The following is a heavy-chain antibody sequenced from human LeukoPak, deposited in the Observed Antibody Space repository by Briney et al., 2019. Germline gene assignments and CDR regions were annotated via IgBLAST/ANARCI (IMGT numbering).Heavy chain of an antibody. V-gene: IGHV3-9*01. D-gene: IGHD6-13*01. J-gene: IGHJ3*02. Sequence: SLRLSCAASGFTFDDYAMHWVRQAPGKGLEWVSGITWNSGTIDYGDSVKGRFTISRDNAKNSLYLQMNSLRAEDTALYYCAKGKTAGPDAFDIWGQGTMVTVSS. CDR3: AKGKTAGPDAFDI. CDR2: ITWNSGTI. CDR1: GFTFDDYA.